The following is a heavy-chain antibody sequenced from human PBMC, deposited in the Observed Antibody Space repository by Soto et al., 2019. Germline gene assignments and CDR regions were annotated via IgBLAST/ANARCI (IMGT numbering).Heavy chain of an antibody. CDR3: ARGRERGPTVTYGDDAFDI. V-gene: IGHV1-18*04. CDR2: ISAYNGNT. CDR1: GYTFTSYG. J-gene: IGHJ3*02. Sequence: QVQLVQSGAEVKKPGASVKVSCKASGYTFTSYGISWVRQAPGQVLEWMGWISAYNGNTNYAQKLQGRVTMTTDTSTSTAYMELRSLRSDDTAVYYCARGRERGPTVTYGDDAFDIWGQGTMVTVSS. D-gene: IGHD4-17*01.